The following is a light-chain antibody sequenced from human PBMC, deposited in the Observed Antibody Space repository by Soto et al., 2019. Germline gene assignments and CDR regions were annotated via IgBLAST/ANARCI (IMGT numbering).Light chain of an antibody. CDR3: SSYTVTSTLI. CDR1: NSDIGTYNY. J-gene: IGLJ2*01. CDR2: EVS. Sequence: QSVLTQPASVSGSPGQSITISCSGTNSDIGTYNYVSWYQQHPGKAPKLIMYEVSNRPSGISNRFSGSKSGNTASLTISRLQPEDEAHFYCSSYTVTSTLIFGGGTKVTVL. V-gene: IGLV2-14*01.